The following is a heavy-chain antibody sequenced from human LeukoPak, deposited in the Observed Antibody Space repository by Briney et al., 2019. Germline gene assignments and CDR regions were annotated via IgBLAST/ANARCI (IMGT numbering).Heavy chain of an antibody. CDR3: ARAVAGTAQIDY. CDR2: IYYSGST. V-gene: IGHV4-31*03. CDR1: GGSISSGGYY. D-gene: IGHD6-19*01. J-gene: IGHJ4*02. Sequence: SETLSLTCTVSGGSISSGGYYWSWIRQYPGKGLEWIGYIYYSGSTYYNPSLKSRVTISVDTSKNQFSLKLSSVTAADTAVYYCARAVAGTAQIDYWGQGTLVTVSS.